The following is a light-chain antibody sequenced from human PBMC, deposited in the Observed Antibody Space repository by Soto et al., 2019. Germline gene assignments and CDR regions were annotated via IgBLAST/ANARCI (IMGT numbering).Light chain of an antibody. Sequence: DIQMTQSPSTVSAYVGDSVTITCRASQSITTWLAWYQQKPGKGPKLLIYDVASLQSGVPSRFSGSGSGTEFSLTISSLQPDDFATYYCQHYSDNSWTFGQGTKVDIK. J-gene: IGKJ1*01. V-gene: IGKV1-5*01. CDR1: QSITTW. CDR2: DVA. CDR3: QHYSDNSWT.